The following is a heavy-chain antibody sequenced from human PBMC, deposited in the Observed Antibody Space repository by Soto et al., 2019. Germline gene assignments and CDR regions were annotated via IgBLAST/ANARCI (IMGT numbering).Heavy chain of an antibody. CDR3: AKDSSSWSRLRGGYYYYGMDV. CDR1: GFPFSSYA. V-gene: IGHV3-23*01. J-gene: IGHJ6*02. Sequence: GGSLRPSCAASGFPFSSYAMSWVRQAPGEGLEWVSAISGSGGSTYYADSVKGRFTISRDNSKNTLYLQMNSLRAEDAAVYYCAKDSSSWSRLRGGYYYYGMDVWGQGTTVTVSS. D-gene: IGHD6-13*01. CDR2: ISGSGGST.